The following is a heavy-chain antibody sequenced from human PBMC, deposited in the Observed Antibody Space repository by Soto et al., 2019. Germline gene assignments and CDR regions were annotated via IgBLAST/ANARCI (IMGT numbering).Heavy chain of an antibody. Sequence: QVQLVESGGGVVQPGRSLRLSCAASGFTFSSYAMHWVRQAPGKGLEWVAVISYDGSNKYYADSVKGRFTISRDNSKNTLYLLMNSLRAEDTAVYYCARDRDSSGWQYYYYYGLDVWGQGTTVTVSS. J-gene: IGHJ6*02. CDR2: ISYDGSNK. V-gene: IGHV3-30-3*01. D-gene: IGHD6-19*01. CDR1: GFTFSSYA. CDR3: ARDRDSSGWQYYYYYGLDV.